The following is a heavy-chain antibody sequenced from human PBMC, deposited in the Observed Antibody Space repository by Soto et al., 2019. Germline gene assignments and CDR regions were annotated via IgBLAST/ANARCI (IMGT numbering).Heavy chain of an antibody. V-gene: IGHV3-15*07. CDR2: IKSKTDGGTT. CDR3: TTDGKDTAMARYYYYYGMDV. D-gene: IGHD5-18*01. J-gene: IGHJ6*02. CDR1: GFTFSNAW. Sequence: GGSLRLSCAASGFTFSNAWMNWVRQAPGKGLEWVGRIKSKTDGGTTDYAAPVTGRFTISGDVSKNTLYLQMDSLQTEDTAVYYCTTDGKDTAMARYYYYYGMDVWGQGTTVTVSS.